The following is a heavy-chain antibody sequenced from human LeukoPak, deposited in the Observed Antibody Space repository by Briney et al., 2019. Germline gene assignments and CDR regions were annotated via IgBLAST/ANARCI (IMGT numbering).Heavy chain of an antibody. CDR2: ISANGDDT. D-gene: IGHD2-2*01. CDR1: GLTFSTYA. V-gene: IGHV3-23*01. Sequence: GGSLRLSCAASGLTFSTYAMRWIRQAPGKGLEWVSVISANGDDTKYADSVKGRFTSSRDNSKNTLYLQMSSLRAEDTAVYYCAKDGPSRPYDYWGQGTLVTVSS. CDR3: AKDGPSRPYDY. J-gene: IGHJ4*02.